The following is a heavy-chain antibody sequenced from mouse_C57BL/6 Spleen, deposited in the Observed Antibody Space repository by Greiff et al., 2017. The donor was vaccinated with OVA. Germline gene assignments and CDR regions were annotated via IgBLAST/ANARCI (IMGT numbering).Heavy chain of an antibody. Sequence: LQQSGAELVKPGASVKLSCKASGYTFTSYWMHWVKQRPGQGLEWIGMIHPNSGSTNYNEKFKSKATLTVDKSSSTAYMQLSSLTSEDSAVYYCARSGDGYPEGFAYWGQGTLVTVSA. D-gene: IGHD2-3*01. CDR3: ARSGDGYPEGFAY. CDR1: GYTFTSYW. CDR2: IHPNSGST. V-gene: IGHV1-64*01. J-gene: IGHJ3*01.